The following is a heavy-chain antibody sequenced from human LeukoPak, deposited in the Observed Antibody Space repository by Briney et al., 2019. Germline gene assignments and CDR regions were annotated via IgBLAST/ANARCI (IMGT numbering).Heavy chain of an antibody. CDR3: AAWYSNGAFDP. J-gene: IGHJ5*02. CDR2: IYPGDSDT. Sequence: GEYLKISCKGSGYRFTSYWIGWVRQMPVKGLEWMGIIYPGDSDTRYSPSFQGQVIISADKSISTAYLQWSSLKASDTAMYYCAAWYSNGAFDPWGQGTLVTVSS. CDR1: GYRFTSYW. D-gene: IGHD4-11*01. V-gene: IGHV5-51*01.